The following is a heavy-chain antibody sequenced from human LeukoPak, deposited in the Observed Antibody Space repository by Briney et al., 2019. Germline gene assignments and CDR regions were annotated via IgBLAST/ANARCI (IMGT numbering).Heavy chain of an antibody. CDR1: GFTFSTYG. J-gene: IGHJ4*02. CDR3: AKDPDTGYDFILFGFDY. D-gene: IGHD5-12*01. CDR2: ISGGGGST. V-gene: IGHV3-23*01. Sequence: GGTLRLSCAASGFTFSTYGMSWVRQAPGKGLEWVSSISGGGGSTYYADSVKGRFTISRDDSKNTLYLQMNSLRAEDTAVYYCAKDPDTGYDFILFGFDYWGQGTLVTVSS.